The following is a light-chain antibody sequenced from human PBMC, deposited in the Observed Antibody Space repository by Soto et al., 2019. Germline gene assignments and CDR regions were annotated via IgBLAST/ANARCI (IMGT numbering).Light chain of an antibody. Sequence: DTQMTQSPSSLSASVGDRVTITCRASQTVAKSLNWYQQKPGKAPELLIYATSHLQIGVPSRFSGSRSGTEFTLTISSLQPDDLATYYCQQYDGSFGFTFGQGTKVEIK. CDR2: ATS. V-gene: IGKV1-39*01. CDR3: QQYDGSFGFT. CDR1: QTVAKS. J-gene: IGKJ2*01.